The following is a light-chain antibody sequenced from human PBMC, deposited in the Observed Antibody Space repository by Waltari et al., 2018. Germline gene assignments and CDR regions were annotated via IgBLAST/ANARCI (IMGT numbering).Light chain of an antibody. CDR3: AAWDDGLSGVV. V-gene: IGLV1-47*01. J-gene: IGLJ2*01. Sequence: QSVLTQPPSASGPPGQRVTISCSGSNSNIGSNSVYWYQQLPGTAPKLLIYRNNRRPSGVPGRFSGSKSGTSASLAISGLRSDDEADYYGAAWDDGLSGVVFGGGTKLTVL. CDR1: NSNIGSNS. CDR2: RNN.